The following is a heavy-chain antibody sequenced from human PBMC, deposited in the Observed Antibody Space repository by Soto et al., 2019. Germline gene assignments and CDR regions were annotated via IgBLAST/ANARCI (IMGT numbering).Heavy chain of an antibody. J-gene: IGHJ4*02. V-gene: IGHV1-69*13. CDR3: ARAPRGYYYDSSGYSYYFDY. D-gene: IGHD3-22*01. CDR2: IIPIFGTA. CDR1: GGTFSSYA. Sequence: SVKVSCKASGGTFSSYAISWVRQAPGQGLEWMGGIIPIFGTANYAQKFQGRVTITADESTSTAYMELSSLRSEDTAVYYCARAPRGYYYDSSGYSYYFDYWGQGTLVTVSS.